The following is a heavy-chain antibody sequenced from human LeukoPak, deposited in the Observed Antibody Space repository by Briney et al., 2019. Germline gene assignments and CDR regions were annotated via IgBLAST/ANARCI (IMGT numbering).Heavy chain of an antibody. Sequence: PGGSLRLSCAASGFTFSSYWMTWVRQAPGKGLEWVANANQGETEEYYVDSVKGRFTISRDNAKNSLYLQMNSLRAEDTAVYFCARDYRGVFDYWGQGTLVTVSS. J-gene: IGHJ4*02. D-gene: IGHD3-16*01. CDR3: ARDYRGVFDY. V-gene: IGHV3-7*01. CDR2: ANQGETEE. CDR1: GFTFSSYW.